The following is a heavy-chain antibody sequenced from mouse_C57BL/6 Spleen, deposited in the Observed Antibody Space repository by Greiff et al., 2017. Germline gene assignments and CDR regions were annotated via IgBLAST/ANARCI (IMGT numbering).Heavy chain of an antibody. J-gene: IGHJ3*01. CDR1: GFTFSSYA. V-gene: IGHV5-4*01. D-gene: IGHD2-4*01. CDR2: ISDGGSYT. Sequence: EVHLVESGGGLVKPGGSLKLSCAASGFTFSSYAMSWVRQTPEKRLEWVATISDGGSYTYYPDNVKGRFTISRDNAKNNLYLQMSHLKSEDTAMYYCARNPLYDYDAWFADWGQGTLVTVSA. CDR3: ARNPLYDYDAWFAD.